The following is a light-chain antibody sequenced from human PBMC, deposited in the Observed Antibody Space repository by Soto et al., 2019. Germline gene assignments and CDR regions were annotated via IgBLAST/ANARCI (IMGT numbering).Light chain of an antibody. J-gene: IGKJ1*01. V-gene: IGKV3-20*01. CDR1: QSVSSGY. CDR3: QQYVSSPRT. Sequence: EIVLTQSPGTLSLSPGERATLSCRASQSVSSGYLAWYQQKPGQAPRLLIIGASTRAPGIPDRFSDSGSGTDFTLTISRLEPEDFAVYYCQQYVSSPRTFGQGTKVEIK. CDR2: GAS.